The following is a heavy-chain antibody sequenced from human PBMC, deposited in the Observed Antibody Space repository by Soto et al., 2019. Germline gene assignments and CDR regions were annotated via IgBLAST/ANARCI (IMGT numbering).Heavy chain of an antibody. V-gene: IGHV3-23*01. CDR2: ISGSGGTT. D-gene: IGHD2-2*01. CDR1: GFTFRNYA. Sequence: GGSLRLSCAASGFTFRNYAMSWARQAPGKGLEWVSAISGSGGTTHYADSVKGRFTVSRDNSKNTLYLQMNSLRVEDTAVYYCAKDRSSTSCYAFDYWGQGSLVTVSS. J-gene: IGHJ4*02. CDR3: AKDRSSTSCYAFDY.